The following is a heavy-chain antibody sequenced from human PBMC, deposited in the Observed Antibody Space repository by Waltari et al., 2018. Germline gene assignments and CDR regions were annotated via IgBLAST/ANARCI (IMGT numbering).Heavy chain of an antibody. CDR2: INPKNGDT. V-gene: IGHV1-2*02. D-gene: IGHD1-26*01. CDR1: GYTFRIYH. J-gene: IGHJ4*02. CDR3: ARDPGPIVGAPDF. Sequence: QVQLVQSGTEVKKPGASVRVSCQPSGYTFRIYHLHWVRQTPGQGFEWMGWINPKNGDTSYAQNFLGRVTMTRDTSINTAYMDLSGLRSDDAAVFYCARDPGPIVGAPDFWGQGTLVTVSS.